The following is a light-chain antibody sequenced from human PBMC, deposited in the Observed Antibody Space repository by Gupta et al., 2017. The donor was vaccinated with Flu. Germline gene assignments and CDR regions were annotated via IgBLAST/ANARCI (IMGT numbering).Light chain of an antibody. J-gene: IGKJ5*01. CDR3: QQSDNTPAT. V-gene: IGKV1-39*01. CDR2: DAS. Sequence: DIQMTQSPSSLSASVGDTITITCRSSQTISNSLNWYQQKPGKAPKLLIYDASGLQGGVPSRFSGSGSGTDFTLTINSLQVEDFATYYCQQSDNTPATFGQGTQLEIK. CDR1: QTISNS.